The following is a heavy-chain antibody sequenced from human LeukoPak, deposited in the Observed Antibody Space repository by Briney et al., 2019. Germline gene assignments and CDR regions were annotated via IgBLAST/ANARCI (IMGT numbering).Heavy chain of an antibody. D-gene: IGHD2-2*01. Sequence: GGSLRLSCAASGFTFSSYGMHWVRQAPGKGLEWVAFIRYDENNKYYADSVKGRFTISRDNARNSLYLLMNSLRAEDSAVYYCSRDPQLYCSTTSCYQGAFDVWGQGTMVTVSS. V-gene: IGHV3-30*02. CDR3: SRDPQLYCSTTSCYQGAFDV. CDR2: IRYDENNK. J-gene: IGHJ3*01. CDR1: GFTFSSYG.